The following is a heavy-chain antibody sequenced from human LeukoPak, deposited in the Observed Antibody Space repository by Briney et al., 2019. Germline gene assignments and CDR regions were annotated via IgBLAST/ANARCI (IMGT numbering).Heavy chain of an antibody. Sequence: SETLSLTCTVSGGSISSSSYYWGWIRQPPGKGLEWIGSIYYSGSTYYNPSLKSRDTISVDTSKNQFSLKLSSVTAADTAVYYCARDRGVGGYCSGGSCYSDAFDIWGQGTMVTVSS. CDR2: IYYSGST. CDR1: GGSISSSSYY. D-gene: IGHD2-15*01. CDR3: ARDRGVGGYCSGGSCYSDAFDI. J-gene: IGHJ3*02. V-gene: IGHV4-39*07.